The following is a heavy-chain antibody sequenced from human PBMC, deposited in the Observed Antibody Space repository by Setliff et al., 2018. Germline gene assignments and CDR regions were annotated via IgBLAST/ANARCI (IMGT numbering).Heavy chain of an antibody. CDR2: TSYDGINK. J-gene: IGHJ4*02. D-gene: IGHD3-3*01. Sequence: PGGSLRLSCAASGFAFSSHAMHWVRQAPGKGLEWVAVTSYDGINKYYADSVKGRFTISRDNSKNTLYLQMNTLRVEDTALYYCARDAPTPYYNFWSGILEYWGQGALVTVSS. V-gene: IGHV3-30*01. CDR1: GFAFSSHA. CDR3: ARDAPTPYYNFWSGILEY.